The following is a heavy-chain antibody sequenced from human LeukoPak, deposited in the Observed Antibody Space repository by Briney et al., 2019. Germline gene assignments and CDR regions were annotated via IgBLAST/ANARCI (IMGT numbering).Heavy chain of an antibody. J-gene: IGHJ6*03. Sequence: SETLSLTCTVSGGSVSSYSWSWIRQPPGKGLEWIGDIYNRGHTNYNPSLESRVSMPVDTSKNQFSLKLRSVTAADTAVYYCARAQEDDFRSGYPELLSYYMDDWGKGTTVAVSS. CDR3: ARAQEDDFRSGYPELLSYYMDD. D-gene: IGHD3-3*01. CDR2: IYNRGHT. V-gene: IGHV4-59*02. CDR1: GGSVSSYS.